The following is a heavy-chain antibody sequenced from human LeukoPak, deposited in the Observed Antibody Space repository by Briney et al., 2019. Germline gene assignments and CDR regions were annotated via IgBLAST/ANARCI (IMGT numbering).Heavy chain of an antibody. CDR2: IYYSGST. Sequence: SETLSLTCTVSGGSISSSSYYWGWIRQPPGKGLEWIESIYYSGSTNYNPSLKSRVTISVDTSKNQFSLKLSSVTAADTAVYYCARDSSDRLEQQLLEYYFDYWGQGTLVTVSS. CDR3: ARDSSDRLEQQLLEYYFDY. V-gene: IGHV4-39*07. D-gene: IGHD6-13*01. J-gene: IGHJ4*02. CDR1: GGSISSSSYY.